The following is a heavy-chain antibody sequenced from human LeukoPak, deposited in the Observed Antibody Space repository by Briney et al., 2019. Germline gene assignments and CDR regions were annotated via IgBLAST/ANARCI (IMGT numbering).Heavy chain of an antibody. V-gene: IGHV3-7*03. CDR2: VKHDGSEK. Sequence: PGGSLRLSCAVSGLTFSTYWMSWVRQAPGLGLEWVANVKHDGSEKYYVDSVKGRFTISRDNAKNSLFLQMNSLRDEDTAVYCASDSPGYDSGSYFAYWGQGTLVTVSS. D-gene: IGHD2-15*01. CDR1: GLTFSTYW. CDR3: ASDSPGYDSGSYFAY. J-gene: IGHJ4*02.